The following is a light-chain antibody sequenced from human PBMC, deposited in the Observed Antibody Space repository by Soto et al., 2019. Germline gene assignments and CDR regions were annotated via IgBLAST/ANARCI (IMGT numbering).Light chain of an antibody. CDR1: QGMSNC. Sequence: DIQMTQSPSSLSASVGDRVTITCRASQGMSNCFAWYQQKPGKVPKLLIYAASTLQSGVPSRFSGSGSGTDFTLTISSLQPEDVATYYCQKYNSAPSLTFGRGTKVEIK. CDR3: QKYNSAPSLT. J-gene: IGKJ4*01. V-gene: IGKV1-27*01. CDR2: AAS.